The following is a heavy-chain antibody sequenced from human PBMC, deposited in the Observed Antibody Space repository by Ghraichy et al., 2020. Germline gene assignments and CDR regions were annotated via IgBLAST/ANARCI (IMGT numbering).Heavy chain of an antibody. V-gene: IGHV3-7*01. D-gene: IGHD2-8*01. CDR1: GFTFSSYS. CDR2: IQQDGSEK. J-gene: IGHJ4*02. Sequence: GGSLRLSCAASGFTFSSYSMSWVRQAPGKGLAWVSNIQQDGSEKYYVDSVKGRFTISRDNAKNSLYLQMNSLRAEDTAVYYCARASGHVRRGLMTFDYWGQGTLVTVSS. CDR3: ARASGHVRRGLMTFDY.